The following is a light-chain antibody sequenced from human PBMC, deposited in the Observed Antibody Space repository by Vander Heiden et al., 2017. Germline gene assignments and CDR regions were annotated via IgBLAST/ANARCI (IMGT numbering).Light chain of an antibody. J-gene: IGKJ2*01. CDR1: QGISSY. Sequence: RMTQSPSSFSASTGDRVTISCRASQGISSYLAWYQQKPGKAPKLLIYAASTLQSGVPSWFSSSGSGTDFTLTISCLQSEDFATYYCQQYNNYPLYTFGQGTKLEIK. V-gene: IGKV1-8*01. CDR3: QQYNNYPLYT. CDR2: AAS.